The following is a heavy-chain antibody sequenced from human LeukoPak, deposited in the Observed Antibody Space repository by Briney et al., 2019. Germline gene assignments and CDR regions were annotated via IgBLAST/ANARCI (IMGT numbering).Heavy chain of an antibody. CDR3: ARRLGSDGFDY. V-gene: IGHV3-48*01. Sequence: GGSLRLSCAASGFTFSSYSMNRVRQAPGEGLEWVSYISGSSSTIYYADSVKGRFTISRDNAKNSLYLQMNSLRAEDTAVYYCARRLGSDGFDYWGQGTLVTVSS. CDR2: ISGSSSTI. D-gene: IGHD1-26*01. J-gene: IGHJ4*02. CDR1: GFTFSSYS.